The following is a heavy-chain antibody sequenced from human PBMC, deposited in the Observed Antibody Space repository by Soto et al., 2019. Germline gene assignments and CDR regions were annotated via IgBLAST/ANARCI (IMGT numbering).Heavy chain of an antibody. Sequence: TSETLSLTCTVSGGSISSSSYYWGWIRHPPGKGLEWIGSIYYSGSTYYNPSLKSRVTISVDTSKNQFSLKLSSVTAADTAVYYCATGTSIAARPRYPGYYYGMDVWGQGTTVTVSS. CDR3: ATGTSIAARPRYPGYYYGMDV. CDR1: GGSISSSSYY. D-gene: IGHD6-6*01. J-gene: IGHJ6*02. CDR2: IYYSGST. V-gene: IGHV4-39*01.